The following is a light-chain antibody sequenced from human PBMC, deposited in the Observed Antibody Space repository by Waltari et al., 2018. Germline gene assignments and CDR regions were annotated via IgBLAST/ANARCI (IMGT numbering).Light chain of an antibody. V-gene: IGLV2-14*01. Sequence: QSALTQPASVSGSPGQSITISCTGTGSDVGGYNYFSWYQQYPGKAPTLLIYDVNKRPSGVSNRFSGSKSGNTASLTISGVQAEDEADYHCISYTTSRTYVFGTGTKVTVL. CDR3: ISYTTSRTYV. CDR2: DVN. J-gene: IGLJ1*01. CDR1: GSDVGGYNY.